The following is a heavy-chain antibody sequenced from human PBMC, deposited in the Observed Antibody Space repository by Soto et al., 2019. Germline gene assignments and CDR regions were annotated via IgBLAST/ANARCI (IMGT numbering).Heavy chain of an antibody. V-gene: IGHV1-69*01. J-gene: IGHJ3*02. CDR1: GGTFSSYA. Sequence: QVQLVQSGAEVKKPGSSVKVSCKASGGTFSSYAISWVRQAPGQGLEWMGGIIPIFGTANYAQKFQGRVTITADESTSTAYMELSSLRSEDTAVYYCARSPGGIVVVVAATHAFDIWGQGTMVTVSS. D-gene: IGHD2-15*01. CDR3: ARSPGGIVVVVAATHAFDI. CDR2: IIPIFGTA.